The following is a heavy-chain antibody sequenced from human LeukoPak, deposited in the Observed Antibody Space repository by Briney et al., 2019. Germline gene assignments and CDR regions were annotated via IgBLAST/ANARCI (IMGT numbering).Heavy chain of an antibody. Sequence: GGSLRLSCAASGFTFSSYWMSWVRQAPGKGLEWVANIKQDGSEKYYVDSVKGRFTISRDNAKNSLYLQMNSLRAEDTAVYYCAKLLYYYDSSQPYWGQGTLGTVSS. CDR3: AKLLYYYDSSQPY. J-gene: IGHJ4*02. D-gene: IGHD3-22*01. V-gene: IGHV3-7*03. CDR1: GFTFSSYW. CDR2: IKQDGSEK.